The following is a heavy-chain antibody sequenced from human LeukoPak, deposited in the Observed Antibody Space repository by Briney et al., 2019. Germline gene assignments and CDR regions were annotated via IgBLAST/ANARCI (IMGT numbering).Heavy chain of an antibody. D-gene: IGHD3-10*01. J-gene: IGHJ3*02. CDR2: ISAYNGNT. CDR1: GYTFTSYG. Sequence: ASVKVSRKASGYTFTSYGISWVRHAPGQGLELMGWISAYNGNTNYAQKLQGRVTMTTDTSTSTAYMELRSLRSDDTAVYYCARADGELDAFDIWGQGTMVTVSS. CDR3: ARADGELDAFDI. V-gene: IGHV1-18*01.